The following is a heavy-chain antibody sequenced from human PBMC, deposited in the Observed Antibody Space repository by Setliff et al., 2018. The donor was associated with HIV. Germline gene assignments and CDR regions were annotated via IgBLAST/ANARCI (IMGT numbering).Heavy chain of an antibody. V-gene: IGHV1-8*02. CDR3: ARERRLMRYDAFDV. CDR1: GYTFTSYD. J-gene: IGHJ3*01. Sequence: ASVKVSCKASGYTFTSYDINWVRQATGQGLEWMGWMNPNSGNTGYAQKFQGGVIVTRDTSTSTVYMELSSLRSEDSAVYYCARERRLMRYDAFDVWGQGTLVTVSS. CDR2: MNPNSGNT. D-gene: IGHD2-8*01.